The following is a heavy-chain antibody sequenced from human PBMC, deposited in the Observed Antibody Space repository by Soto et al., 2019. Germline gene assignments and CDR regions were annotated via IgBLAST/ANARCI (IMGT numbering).Heavy chain of an antibody. CDR3: AREITMVRGVIGLVRWFDP. CDR2: INHSGST. Sequence: SETLSLTCAVYGGSFSGYYWGWIRQPPGKGLEWIGEINHSGSTNYNPSLKSRVTISVDTSKNQFSLKLSSVTAADTAVYYCAREITMVRGVIGLVRWFDPWGQGTLVTVSS. V-gene: IGHV4-34*01. J-gene: IGHJ5*02. CDR1: GGSFSGYY. D-gene: IGHD3-10*01.